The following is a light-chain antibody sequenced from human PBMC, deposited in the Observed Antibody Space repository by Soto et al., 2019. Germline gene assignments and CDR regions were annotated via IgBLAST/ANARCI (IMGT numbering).Light chain of an antibody. CDR3: QLYGFSPAT. CDR2: NAS. Sequence: EVLLTQSPGTLSLSPGDRATLSCRASQRIGSNYIAWYQQKPGQAPRLLIYNASWRATGIPDRFTGSGSGTDFTLPTSRLEPVNLAVFYCQLYGFSPATFGQGTTVEIK. J-gene: IGKJ1*01. V-gene: IGKV3-20*01. CDR1: QRIGSNY.